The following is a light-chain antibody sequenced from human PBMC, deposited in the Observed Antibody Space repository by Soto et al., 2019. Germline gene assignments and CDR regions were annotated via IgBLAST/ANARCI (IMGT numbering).Light chain of an antibody. J-gene: IGKJ3*01. CDR2: GAS. V-gene: IGKV3-15*01. CDR1: QSVSTD. CDR3: QQYNDWPPIT. Sequence: VMTQSPPTLSVSPGERATLSCRASQSVSTDLAWYQQKPGQAPRLLIYGASTRATDVPARFSGGGSGTEFTLTISSLHSEDVAISYCQQYNDWPPITFGPGTKVDIK.